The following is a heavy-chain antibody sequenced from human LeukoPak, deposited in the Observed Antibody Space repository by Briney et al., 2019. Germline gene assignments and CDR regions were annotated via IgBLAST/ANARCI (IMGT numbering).Heavy chain of an antibody. Sequence: GGSLRLSCAAAGFTVTNYAMSWVRQAPGKGLFWVSTISGSADDTNYADSVKGRFIISRDNSKNSLYLQMNSLRAEDTGEYYCAKTQTGYCSSTSCLYGMDGWGQGNTVTVS. CDR1: GFTVTNYA. J-gene: IGHJ6*02. D-gene: IGHD2-2*01. CDR2: ISGSADDT. V-gene: IGHV3-23*01. CDR3: AKTQTGYCSSTSCLYGMDG.